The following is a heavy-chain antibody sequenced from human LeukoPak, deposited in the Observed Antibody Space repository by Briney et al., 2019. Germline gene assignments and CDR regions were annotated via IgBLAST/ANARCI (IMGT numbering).Heavy chain of an antibody. CDR1: GFTFSGYW. J-gene: IGHJ6*02. Sequence: PGGSLRLSCAASGFTFSGYWMHWVRQAPGKGLVWVSRINIDGTSRTYADSVKGRFTVSRDNAKNTLYLQMNSLRAEDTAVYYCAKWGSRDYYYGLDVWGQGTTVTVSS. V-gene: IGHV3-74*03. CDR2: INIDGTSR. D-gene: IGHD3-16*01. CDR3: AKWGSRDYYYGLDV.